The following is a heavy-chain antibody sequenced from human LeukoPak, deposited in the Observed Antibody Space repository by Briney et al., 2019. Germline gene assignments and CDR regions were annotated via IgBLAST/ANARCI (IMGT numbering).Heavy chain of an antibody. D-gene: IGHD3-10*01. CDR1: GFTFSSYA. J-gene: IGHJ5*02. CDR2: NSGSGGST. V-gene: IGHV3-23*01. CDR3: AKSSGTMVQGANWFDP. Sequence: GGSLRLSCAASGFTFSSYAMSWVREAPGKGLEWVSANSGSGGSTYYADSVKGRFTISRDNSKNTLYLQMNSLRAEDTAVYYCAKSSGTMVQGANWFDPWGQGTLVTVSS.